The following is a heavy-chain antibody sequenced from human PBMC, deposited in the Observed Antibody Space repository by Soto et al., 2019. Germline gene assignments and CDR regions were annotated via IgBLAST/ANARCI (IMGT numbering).Heavy chain of an antibody. D-gene: IGHD3-22*01. CDR2: VSFSGSK. J-gene: IGHJ4*02. V-gene: IGHV4-39*01. CDR1: GDSVSNSGYY. CDR3: ARGSVDTVDSSGFYEY. Sequence: SETLSLTCTVSGDSVSNSGYYWGWIRQSPGKRLEWIGSVSFSGSKYYNPSLRSRVTFSVDTSKSQFSLKLTSVTAADRAVYYCARGSVDTVDSSGFYEYWGQGTPVTVSS.